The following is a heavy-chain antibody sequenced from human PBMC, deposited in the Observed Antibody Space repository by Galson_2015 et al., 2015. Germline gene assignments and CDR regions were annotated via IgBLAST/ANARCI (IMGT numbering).Heavy chain of an antibody. Sequence: KVSCKASGYTFTSYGISWVRQAPGQGLEWMGWISAYNGNTNYAQKLQGRVTMTTDTSTSTACMELRSLRSDDTAVYYCARDRYSSSWSDYWGQGTLVTVSS. J-gene: IGHJ4*02. V-gene: IGHV1-18*01. D-gene: IGHD6-13*01. CDR1: GYTFTSYG. CDR3: ARDRYSSSWSDY. CDR2: ISAYNGNT.